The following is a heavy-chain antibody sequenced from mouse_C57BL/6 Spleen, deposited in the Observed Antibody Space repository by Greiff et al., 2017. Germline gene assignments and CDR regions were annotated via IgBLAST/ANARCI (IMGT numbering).Heavy chain of an antibody. CDR2: INPNNGGT. Sequence: VQLQQSGPELVKPGASVKISCKASGYTFTDYYMNWVKQSHGKSLEWIGDINPNNGGTSYNQKFKGKATLTVDKSSSTAYMELRSLTSEDSAVDYCARGGGKGAMDYWGQGTSVTVSS. V-gene: IGHV1-26*01. CDR3: ARGGGKGAMDY. J-gene: IGHJ4*01. D-gene: IGHD2-1*01. CDR1: GYTFTDYY.